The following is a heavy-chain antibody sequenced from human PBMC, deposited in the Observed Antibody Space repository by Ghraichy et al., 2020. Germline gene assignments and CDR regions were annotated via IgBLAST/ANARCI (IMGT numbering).Heavy chain of an antibody. CDR3: ARGITIFGVVPGDYFDY. V-gene: IGHV3-30-3*01. D-gene: IGHD3-3*01. CDR1: GFTFSNYA. Sequence: GGSLRLSCAASGFTFSNYAMHWVRQAPGKGLEWVAIISYDGSNKYYADSVKGRFTISRDNSKNTLYLQMNSLRAEDTAIYYCARGITIFGVVPGDYFDYWGQGILVTVSS. J-gene: IGHJ4*02. CDR2: ISYDGSNK.